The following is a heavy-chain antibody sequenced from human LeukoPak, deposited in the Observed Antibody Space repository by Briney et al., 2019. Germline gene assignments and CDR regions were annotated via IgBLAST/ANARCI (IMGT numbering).Heavy chain of an antibody. CDR2: IYYSGST. CDR1: GGSISSSSYY. Sequence: PSETLSLTCTVSGGSISSSSYYWGWIRQPPGKGLEWIGSIYYSGSTYYNPSLKSRVTISVDTPKNQFSLKLSSVTAADTAVYYCASRTNDAFDIWGQGTMVTVSS. V-gene: IGHV4-39*07. CDR3: ASRTNDAFDI. D-gene: IGHD3-3*01. J-gene: IGHJ3*02.